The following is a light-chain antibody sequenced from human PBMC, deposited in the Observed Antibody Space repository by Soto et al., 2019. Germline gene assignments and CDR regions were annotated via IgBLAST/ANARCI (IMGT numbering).Light chain of an antibody. Sequence: QSALTQPPSASGSPGQSVTISCTGTSSDVGAYKYVSWYQQYPGKAXXXXXXXXXKRPSGVXXXXXXXXXXXXXXXXXSGXQAEDEADYYCTSYVGNDIWVFGGGTKVTVL. CDR3: TSYVGNDIWV. CDR2: XXX. J-gene: IGLJ3*02. V-gene: IGLV2-8*01. CDR1: SSDVGAYKY.